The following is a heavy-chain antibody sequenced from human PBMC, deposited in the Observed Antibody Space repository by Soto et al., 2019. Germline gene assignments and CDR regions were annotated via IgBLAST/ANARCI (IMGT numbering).Heavy chain of an antibody. CDR3: AAHSQLEPRLYYSYCMDV. CDR1: GFTFSSYW. CDR2: INSDGSST. Sequence: EVQLVESGGGLVQPGGSLRLSCAASGFTFSSYWMHWVRQAPGKGLVWVSRINSDGSSTSYADSVKGRFTISRDNAKNTLYLQMNSLRAEDTAVYYCAAHSQLEPRLYYSYCMDVWGQGTTVTVSS. D-gene: IGHD6-13*01. J-gene: IGHJ6*02. V-gene: IGHV3-74*01.